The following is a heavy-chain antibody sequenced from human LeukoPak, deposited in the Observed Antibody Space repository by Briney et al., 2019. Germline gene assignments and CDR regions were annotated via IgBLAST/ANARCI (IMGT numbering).Heavy chain of an antibody. CDR2: ISYDGSNK. CDR1: GFTFSSYD. J-gene: IGHJ4*02. Sequence: GRSLRLSCAASGFTFSSYDMHWVRQAPGKGLEWVAVISYDGSNKYYADSVKGRFTISRDNSKNTLYLQMNSLRAEDTAVYYCAKDPTSWQGQELWGQGTLVTVSS. CDR3: AKDPTSWQGQEL. D-gene: IGHD2-2*01. V-gene: IGHV3-30*18.